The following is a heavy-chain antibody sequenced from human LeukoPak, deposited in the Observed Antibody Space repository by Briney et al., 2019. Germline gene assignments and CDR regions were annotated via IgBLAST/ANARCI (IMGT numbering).Heavy chain of an antibody. V-gene: IGHV3-30*02. CDR1: GFTFNNYG. CDR3: AKAVVTVTEPQLDY. Sequence: PGGSLRLSCAASGFTFNNYGMHWVRQAPGKGLEWVAFIRYNGNNQYYADSVKGRFTISRDNAKNSLYLQMNSLRAEDTAVYYCAKAVVTVTEPQLDYWGQGTLVTVSS. J-gene: IGHJ4*02. CDR2: IRYNGNNQ. D-gene: IGHD4-17*01.